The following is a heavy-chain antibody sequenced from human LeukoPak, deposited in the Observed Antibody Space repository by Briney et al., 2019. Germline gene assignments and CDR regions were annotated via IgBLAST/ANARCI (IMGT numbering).Heavy chain of an antibody. CDR3: ARKYYDFWSGFNWFDP. CDR1: GYSISSGYY. D-gene: IGHD3-3*01. V-gene: IGHV4-38-2*02. J-gene: IGHJ5*02. CDR2: IYHSGST. Sequence: SETLSLTCTVSGYSISSGYYWGWLRQPPGKGLEWIGSIYHSGSTYYNPSLKSRVTISVDTSKNQFSLKLSSVTAADTAVYYCARKYYDFWSGFNWFDPWGQGTLVTVSS.